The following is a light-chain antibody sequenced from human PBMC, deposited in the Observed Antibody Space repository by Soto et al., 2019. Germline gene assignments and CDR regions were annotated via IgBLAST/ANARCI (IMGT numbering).Light chain of an antibody. CDR1: QGISNN. CDR2: GPS. Sequence: DIQMTQSPSSLSAAVGDSVTITCRASQGISNNLAWNQQKPGKVPKLLSYGPSTLQSGVPARFSGSGSGTDFTLTISSLQPEDVATSYCQKYDSAPLKLGKGTKVAFK. CDR3: QKYDSAPLK. V-gene: IGKV1-27*01. J-gene: IGKJ1*01.